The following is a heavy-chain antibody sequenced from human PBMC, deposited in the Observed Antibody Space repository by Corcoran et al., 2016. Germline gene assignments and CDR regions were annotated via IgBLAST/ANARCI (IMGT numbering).Heavy chain of an antibody. CDR3: AGYRYSTAYEGYFQH. D-gene: IGHD3-22*01. J-gene: IGHJ1*01. CDR1: GGSISSYY. Sequence: QVQLQESGPGLVKPSETLSLTCTVSGGSISSYYWSWIRQPPGKGLEWIGYIYYSGSTNYNPSLKSRVTISVDTSKNQFSLKLSSVTAADTAVYYCAGYRYSTAYEGYFQHWAQGTLVTVSS. CDR2: IYYSGST. V-gene: IGHV4-59*01.